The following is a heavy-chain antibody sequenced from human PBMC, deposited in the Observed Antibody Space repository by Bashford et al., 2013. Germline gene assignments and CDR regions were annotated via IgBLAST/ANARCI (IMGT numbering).Heavy chain of an antibody. J-gene: IGHJ3*01. CDR2: INPSGGAT. Sequence: WVRQAPGQRLEWMGWINPSGGATRYAQMFQGRVTMTTDTSIATAYMDLSGLRSDDTAIYYCVRDHVITKAAFEVWGQGTLVTVSS. CDR3: VRDHVITKAAFEV. V-gene: IGHV1-2*02.